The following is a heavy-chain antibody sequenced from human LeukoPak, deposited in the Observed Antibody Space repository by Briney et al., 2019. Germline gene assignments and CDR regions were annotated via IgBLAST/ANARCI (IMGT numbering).Heavy chain of an antibody. J-gene: IGHJ4*02. CDR1: GLTFGDYA. CDR2: IRTKAYGGTR. D-gene: IGHD5-18*01. Sequence: GGSLRLSCTASGLTFGDYAMSWVRQAPGKGLQWVGFIRTKAYGGTREYAASVKGRFTISRDDSKSLAYLQMNSLKTEDTAVYFCTRVDTTMIQYYLDYWGQGTLVTVSS. V-gene: IGHV3-49*04. CDR3: TRVDTTMIQYYLDY.